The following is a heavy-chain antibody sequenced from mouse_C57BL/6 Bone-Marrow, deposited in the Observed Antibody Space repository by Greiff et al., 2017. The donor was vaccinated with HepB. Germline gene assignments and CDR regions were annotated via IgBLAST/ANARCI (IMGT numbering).Heavy chain of an antibody. J-gene: IGHJ3*01. V-gene: IGHV5-15*01. CDR3: ARPFYYGYDGWFAY. Sequence: EVHLVESGGGLVQPGGSLKLSCAASGFTFSDYGMAWVRQAPRKGPEWVAFISNLAYSIYYADTVTGRFTISRENAKNTLYLEMSSLRSEDTAMYYCARPFYYGYDGWFAYWGQGTLVTVSA. CDR2: ISNLAYSI. CDR1: GFTFSDYG. D-gene: IGHD2-2*01.